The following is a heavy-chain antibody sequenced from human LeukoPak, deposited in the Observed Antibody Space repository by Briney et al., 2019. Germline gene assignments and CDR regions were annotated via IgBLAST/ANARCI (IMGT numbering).Heavy chain of an antibody. Sequence: GASVKVSCKASGYTFTSYYMHWVRQAPGQGLEWMGIINPSGGSTSYAQKFQGRVTMTRDTSTSTVYMELSSLRSKDTAVYYCARDAPNPNYYDSSGYFDYWGQGTLVTVSS. D-gene: IGHD3-22*01. CDR2: INPSGGST. J-gene: IGHJ4*02. CDR1: GYTFTSYY. V-gene: IGHV1-46*01. CDR3: ARDAPNPNYYDSSGYFDY.